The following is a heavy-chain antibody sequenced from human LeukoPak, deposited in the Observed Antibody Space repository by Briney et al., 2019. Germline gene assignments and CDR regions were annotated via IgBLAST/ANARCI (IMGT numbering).Heavy chain of an antibody. D-gene: IGHD5-18*01. J-gene: IGHJ4*02. Sequence: GGSLTLSCAASGFTFSSYAMSWVRQAPGKGLEWVSAISGSGGSTYYADSVKGRFTISRDNSKNTLYLQMNSLRAEDTAVYYCAKSSIQRWVYYFDYWGQGTLVTVSS. V-gene: IGHV3-23*01. CDR3: AKSSIQRWVYYFDY. CDR2: ISGSGGST. CDR1: GFTFSSYA.